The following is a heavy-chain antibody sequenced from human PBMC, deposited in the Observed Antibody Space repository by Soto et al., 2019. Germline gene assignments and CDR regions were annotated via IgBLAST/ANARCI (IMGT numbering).Heavy chain of an antibody. D-gene: IGHD2-15*01. Sequence: ASVKVSCKASGYTFTSYGISWVRQAPGQGLEWMGWISAYNGNTNYAQKLQGRVTMTTDTSTSTAYMELRSLRSDDTAVYYCAIDSYKYCSGGSCYREFLYYFDYWGQGTLVTVSS. V-gene: IGHV1-18*01. CDR2: ISAYNGNT. CDR3: AIDSYKYCSGGSCYREFLYYFDY. J-gene: IGHJ4*02. CDR1: GYTFTSYG.